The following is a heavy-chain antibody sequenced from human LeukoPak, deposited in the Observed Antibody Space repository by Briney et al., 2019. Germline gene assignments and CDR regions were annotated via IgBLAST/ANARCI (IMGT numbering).Heavy chain of an antibody. D-gene: IGHD2-2*02. V-gene: IGHV3-23*01. J-gene: IGHJ4*02. Sequence: GGSLRLSCAASGFTFSSYSMNWVRQAPWKGLEWVSAISGSGGSTYYADSVKGRFTISRDNSKNTLYLQMNSLRAEDTAVYYCAKKGLPVPAAINYFDYWGQGTLVTVSS. CDR3: AKKGLPVPAAINYFDY. CDR2: ISGSGGST. CDR1: GFTFSSYS.